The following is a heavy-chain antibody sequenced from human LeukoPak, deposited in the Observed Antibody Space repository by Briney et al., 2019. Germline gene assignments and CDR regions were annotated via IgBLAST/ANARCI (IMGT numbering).Heavy chain of an antibody. CDR2: INPNSGGT. Sequence: ASLKVSCKASGYTFTGYYMHWVRQAPGQGLEWMGWINPNSGGTNYAQKFQGRVTMTRDTSISTAYMELSRLRSDDTAVYYCARDGYGDYAFGYYYYGMDVWGQGTTVTVSS. V-gene: IGHV1-2*02. J-gene: IGHJ6*02. D-gene: IGHD4-17*01. CDR1: GYTFTGYY. CDR3: ARDGYGDYAFGYYYYGMDV.